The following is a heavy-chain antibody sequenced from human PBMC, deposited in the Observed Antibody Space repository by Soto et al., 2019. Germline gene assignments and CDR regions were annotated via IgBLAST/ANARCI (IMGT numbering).Heavy chain of an antibody. D-gene: IGHD3-10*01. CDR1: EFTFSSYW. Sequence: EVQLVESGGGLVQPGGSLRLSCAASEFTFSSYWMHWVRQAPGKGLMWVSRINSDGSGTSYADSVKGRFTISRDNAKNTLYLQMNSLRVEDTAVYYWARGGVEYGSGSYDVWGQGTTVTVSS. CDR2: INSDGSGT. CDR3: ARGGVEYGSGSYDV. J-gene: IGHJ6*02. V-gene: IGHV3-74*01.